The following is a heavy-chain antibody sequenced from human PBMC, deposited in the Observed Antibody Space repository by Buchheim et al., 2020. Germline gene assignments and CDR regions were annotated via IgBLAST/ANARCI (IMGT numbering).Heavy chain of an antibody. J-gene: IGHJ4*02. CDR3: ARANRLDLGRAGARWLLSGYYFDY. V-gene: IGHV4-31*03. D-gene: IGHD2-21*02. CDR1: GGSISSGGYY. Sequence: QVQLQESGPGLVKPSQTLSLTCTVSGGSISSGGYYWSWIRQHPGKGLEWIGYIYYSGSTYYNPSLKSRVTISVDTSKNQFSLKLSSVTAADTAVYYCARANRLDLGRAGARWLLSGYYFDYWGQGTL. CDR2: IYYSGST.